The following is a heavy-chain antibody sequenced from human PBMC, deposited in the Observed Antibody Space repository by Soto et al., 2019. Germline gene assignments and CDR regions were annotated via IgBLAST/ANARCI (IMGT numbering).Heavy chain of an antibody. CDR3: AREATTIGYYYYYMDV. J-gene: IGHJ6*03. D-gene: IGHD1-26*01. Sequence: SETLSLTCAVSGGSISSSNWWSWVRQPPGKGLEWIGEIYHSGSTNYNPSLKSRVTISVDKSKNQFSLKLSSVTAADTAVYYCAREATTIGYYYYYMDVWGKGTTVTVSS. CDR1: GGSISSSNW. V-gene: IGHV4-4*02. CDR2: IYHSGST.